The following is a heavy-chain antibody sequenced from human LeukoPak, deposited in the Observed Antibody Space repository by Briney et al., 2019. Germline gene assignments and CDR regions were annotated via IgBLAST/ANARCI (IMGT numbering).Heavy chain of an antibody. J-gene: IGHJ4*02. Sequence: PSETLSLTCTVSGGSISSYYWSWIRQPPGKGLKWVGYIYYSGSINYNPSLMSRVTISVDTSKNQFSLKLSSVTAADTAVYYCARVRQWLDYWGQGTLVTVSS. V-gene: IGHV4-59*01. CDR1: GGSISSYY. CDR3: ARVRQWLDY. D-gene: IGHD6-19*01. CDR2: IYYSGSI.